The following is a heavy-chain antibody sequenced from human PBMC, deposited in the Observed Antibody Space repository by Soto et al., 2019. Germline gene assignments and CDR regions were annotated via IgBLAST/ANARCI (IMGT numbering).Heavy chain of an antibody. Sequence: QVQVVESGGGVVQPGRSLRLSCATSGFTFSNYGMHWVRQAPGKGLEWVAIIWYDGSNKYYADFVKGRFTISRDNSKNTLYLQMNSLRAEDTAVYYCAAGHDFGDYWGQGTLVTVSS. D-gene: IGHD4-17*01. CDR1: GFTFSNYG. CDR2: IWYDGSNK. CDR3: AAGHDFGDY. J-gene: IGHJ4*02. V-gene: IGHV3-33*03.